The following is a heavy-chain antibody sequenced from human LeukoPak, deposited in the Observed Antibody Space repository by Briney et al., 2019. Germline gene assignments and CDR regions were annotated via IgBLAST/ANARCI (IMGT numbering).Heavy chain of an antibody. CDR1: GFTFSSYS. V-gene: IGHV3-21*01. D-gene: IGHD1-26*01. J-gene: IGHJ4*02. CDR3: ASKRASGSSN. Sequence: PGGSLRLSCAASGFTFSSYSMTWVRQAPGKGLEWVSSISSSSSYIYYADSVKGRFTISRDNAKNSLYLQMNSLRAEDTAVYYCASKRASGSSNWGQGTLVTVSS. CDR2: ISSSSSYI.